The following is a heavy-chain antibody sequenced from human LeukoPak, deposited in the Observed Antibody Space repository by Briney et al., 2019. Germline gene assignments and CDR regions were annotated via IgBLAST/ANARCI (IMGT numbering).Heavy chain of an antibody. D-gene: IGHD6-6*01. CDR2: INSDGSST. CDR1: GFTFSSYW. V-gene: IGHV3-74*01. Sequence: PGGSLRLSCAASGFTFSSYWMHWVRQAPGKGLGWVSRINSDGSSTSYADSVQGRFTISRDNSKNTLYLQMNSLRAEDTAVYYCARAHLSSSNWFDPWGQGTLVTVSS. CDR3: ARAHLSSSNWFDP. J-gene: IGHJ5*02.